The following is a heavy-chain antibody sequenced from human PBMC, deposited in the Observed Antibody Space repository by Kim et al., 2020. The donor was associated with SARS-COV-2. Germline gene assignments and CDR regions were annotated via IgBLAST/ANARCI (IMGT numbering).Heavy chain of an antibody. CDR3: AGQTGTTTRGAFDI. J-gene: IGHJ3*02. Sequence: AQKFQGRVTMTRNPSISTAYMELSSLRSEDTAVYYCAGQTGTTTRGAFDIWGQGTMVTVSS. D-gene: IGHD1-1*01. V-gene: IGHV1-8*01.